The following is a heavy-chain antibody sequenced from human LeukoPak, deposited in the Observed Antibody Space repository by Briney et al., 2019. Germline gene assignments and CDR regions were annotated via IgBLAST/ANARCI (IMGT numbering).Heavy chain of an antibody. V-gene: IGHV3-66*01. J-gene: IGHJ4*02. Sequence: GGSLRLSCAASGFTVSSNYMSWVRQAPGKGLEWVSVTYSGGSTYYADSVKGRFTISRDNSKNTLYLQMNSLRAEDTAVYYCAKERNLEIAVAGTIFDYWGQGTLVTVSS. CDR1: GFTVSSNY. CDR2: TYSGGST. D-gene: IGHD6-19*01. CDR3: AKERNLEIAVAGTIFDY.